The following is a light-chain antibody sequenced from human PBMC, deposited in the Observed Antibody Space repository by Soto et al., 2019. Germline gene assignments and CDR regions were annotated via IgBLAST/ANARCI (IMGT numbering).Light chain of an antibody. J-gene: IGLJ3*02. CDR2: GNS. Sequence: QSVLTQPTSVSGAPGQRVTISCTGSSSNIGAGYDVHWYQQLPGTALKVLIYGNSNRPSGIPDRFSGSNSGTSASLAITGLQAEDEADYYCQSYDSSLSGWVFGGGTKLTVL. CDR1: SSNIGAGYD. V-gene: IGLV1-40*01. CDR3: QSYDSSLSGWV.